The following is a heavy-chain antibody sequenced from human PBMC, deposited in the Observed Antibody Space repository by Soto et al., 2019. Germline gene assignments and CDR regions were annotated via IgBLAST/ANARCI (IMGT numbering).Heavy chain of an antibody. Sequence: PSETLSLTCTVSGGSISSGGYYWSWIRQHPGKGLEWIGYIYYSGSTYYNPSLKSRVTISVDTSKNQFSLKLSSVTAADTAVYYCARVPYYYDSSGYYVGYFDYWGQGTLVTVSS. J-gene: IGHJ4*02. CDR3: ARVPYYYDSSGYYVGYFDY. D-gene: IGHD3-22*01. V-gene: IGHV4-31*03. CDR1: GGSISSGGYY. CDR2: IYYSGST.